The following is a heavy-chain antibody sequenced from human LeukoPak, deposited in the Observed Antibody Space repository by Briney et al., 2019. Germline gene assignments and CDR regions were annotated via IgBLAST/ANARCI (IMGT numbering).Heavy chain of an antibody. V-gene: IGHV4-39*07. CDR1: GDSVTRDDVH. CDR2: IYYNGKT. CDR3: ARQYNNILTGYHRKELYWYFDL. D-gene: IGHD3-9*01. Sequence: PSETLSLTCTVSGDSVTRDDVHWGWIRQPPGKGLEWVGNIYYNGKTYYTPSLQSRFTLSVDMSKNQFSLKLSSMPAADTAVYYCARQYNNILTGYHRKELYWYFDLWGRGTLVTVSS. J-gene: IGHJ2*01.